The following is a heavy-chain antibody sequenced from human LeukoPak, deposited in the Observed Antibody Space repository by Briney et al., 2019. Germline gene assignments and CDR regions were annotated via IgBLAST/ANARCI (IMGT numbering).Heavy chain of an antibody. J-gene: IGHJ5*02. D-gene: IGHD3-10*01. CDR1: GYTFTGYY. V-gene: IGHV1-2*02. CDR3: ARDRYYGSGSYYSFNWFDP. CDR2: INPNSGDT. Sequence: RASVKVSCKASGYTFTGYYIHWVRQAPGQGLEWMGWINPNSGDTYNAQKFQGRVTMTRDTSISTAYIELSRLRFDDTAVYYCARDRYYGSGSYYSFNWFDPWGQGTLVTVSS.